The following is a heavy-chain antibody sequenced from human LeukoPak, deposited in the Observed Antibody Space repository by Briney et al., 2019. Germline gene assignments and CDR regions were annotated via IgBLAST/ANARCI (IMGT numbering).Heavy chain of an antibody. J-gene: IGHJ3*02. D-gene: IGHD3-16*01. V-gene: IGHV3-48*03. CDR2: ISSSSTTI. CDR3: GASRQYVGAFDI. Sequence: GGSLRLSCAASGFTFSTYELSWVRQAPGKGLEWISYISSSSTTIKYADSVRGRFTISRDDARESLYLQMNSLRAEDTAIYYCGASRQYVGAFDIWGQGTLVTVSS. CDR1: GFTFSTYE.